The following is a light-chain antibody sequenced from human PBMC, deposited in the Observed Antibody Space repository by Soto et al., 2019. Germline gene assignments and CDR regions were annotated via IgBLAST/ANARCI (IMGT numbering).Light chain of an antibody. CDR3: SSYTSSSTLV. V-gene: IGLV2-14*01. CDR2: EVS. Sequence: QSALTQPASVSGSPGQSITISCTGTSSDVGGYNYVSWYQQHPGKAPKLMIYEVSNRPSGVSNRFSGSKSGNTASLTISGLQAEDGADYYCSSYTSSSTLVFGTGTKRTVL. J-gene: IGLJ1*01. CDR1: SSDVGGYNY.